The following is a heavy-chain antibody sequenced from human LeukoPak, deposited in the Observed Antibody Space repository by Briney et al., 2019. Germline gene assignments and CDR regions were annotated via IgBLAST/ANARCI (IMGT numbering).Heavy chain of an antibody. Sequence: GGSLRLSCAASGFQLISYSVNWVRQAPGKGLEWVSSISSSSDYIFYADSVKGRFIISRDNAKNSLFLQMNSLRAEDTAIYYCTRTPLSGYYFDYWGQGTLVTVSS. J-gene: IGHJ4*01. V-gene: IGHV3-21*01. CDR1: GFQLISYS. D-gene: IGHD3-3*01. CDR2: ISSSSDYI. CDR3: TRTPLSGYYFDY.